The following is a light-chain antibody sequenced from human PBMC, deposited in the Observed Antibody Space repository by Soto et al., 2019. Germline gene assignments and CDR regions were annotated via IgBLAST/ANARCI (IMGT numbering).Light chain of an antibody. CDR3: RSNAGSYNFV. Sequence: QSALTQPPSASGSPGQSVTISCTGTSSDVGASNYVSWYQQHPGKAPKLMIFAVSKRPSGVPDRFSGSKSGNTASLTVSGLQAEDAADYHCRSNAGSYNFVFGSGTNLTVL. CDR1: SSDVGASNY. CDR2: AVS. J-gene: IGLJ1*01. V-gene: IGLV2-8*01.